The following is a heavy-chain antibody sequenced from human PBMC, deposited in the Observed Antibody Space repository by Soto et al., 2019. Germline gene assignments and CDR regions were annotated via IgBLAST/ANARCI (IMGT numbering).Heavy chain of an antibody. CDR1: GFSFRTFA. V-gene: IGHV3-23*01. CDR3: AKGNYGDYGGFDP. CDR2: IISTGIST. J-gene: IGHJ5*02. D-gene: IGHD4-17*01. Sequence: EVQVLESGGDFIQPGGSLRLSCAGSGFSFRTFAMTWVRQAPVKGLEWVSTIISTGISTYYADSVKGRFTISRANSKNALDLQMHSLRAEDPAVYYCAKGNYGDYGGFDPLCQVTLVTVSS.